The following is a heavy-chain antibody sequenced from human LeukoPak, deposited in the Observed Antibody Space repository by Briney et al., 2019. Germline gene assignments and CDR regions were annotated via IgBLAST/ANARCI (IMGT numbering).Heavy chain of an antibody. CDR3: AKSPSSEAYYMDV. D-gene: IGHD6-25*01. CDR2: ISSSGSII. CDR1: GFIFSSFE. V-gene: IGHV3-48*03. Sequence: GGSLRLSCAASGFIFSSFEMNWVRQAPGKGLEWVSYISSSGSIIYYADSVKGRFTISRDNAKKSLYLQMNSLRAEDTAVYYCAKSPSSEAYYMDVWGKGTTVTVSS. J-gene: IGHJ6*03.